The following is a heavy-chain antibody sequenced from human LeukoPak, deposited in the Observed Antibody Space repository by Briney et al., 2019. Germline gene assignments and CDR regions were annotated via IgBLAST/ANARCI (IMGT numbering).Heavy chain of an antibody. CDR1: GFTFSSFW. V-gene: IGHV3-7*01. Sequence: GGSLRLSCAASGFTFSSFWMSWVRQAPGKGLEWVANIKQDGSEKYYVDSVKGRFTISRDNAKNSLYLQMNSLRAEDTAAYYCARRKYYYDSSGYSPVTYYYYGMDVWGQGTTVTVSS. CDR2: IKQDGSEK. D-gene: IGHD3-22*01. J-gene: IGHJ6*02. CDR3: ARRKYYYDSSGYSPVTYYYYGMDV.